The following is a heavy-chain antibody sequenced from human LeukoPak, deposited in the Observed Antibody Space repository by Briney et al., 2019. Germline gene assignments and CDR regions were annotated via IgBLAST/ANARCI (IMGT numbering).Heavy chain of an antibody. J-gene: IGHJ4*02. D-gene: IGHD3-22*01. Sequence: GGSLRLSCAASGFTFSSYSMNWVRQAPGKGLEWVSSISSSSSYIYYADSVKGRFTISRDNAKNSLYLQMNSLRAEDTAVYYCAREADYYDSSGYYRGYYFDYWGQGTLVTVSS. CDR3: AREADYYDSSGYYRGYYFDY. CDR1: GFTFSSYS. V-gene: IGHV3-21*01. CDR2: ISSSSSYI.